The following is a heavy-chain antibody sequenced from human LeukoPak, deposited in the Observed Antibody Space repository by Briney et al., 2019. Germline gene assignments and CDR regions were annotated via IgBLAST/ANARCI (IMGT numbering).Heavy chain of an antibody. Sequence: SGPTLVKPTQTLTLTCTFSGFSLSTTGVGVGWIRQPPGKALEWLALIYWDDDKRYSQSLKSRLTITKDTSKNQVVLKMTNMDPVDTATYYCAHSGAAGNFDYWGQGTLVTVYS. CDR2: IYWDDDK. J-gene: IGHJ4*02. V-gene: IGHV2-5*02. CDR3: AHSGAAGNFDY. D-gene: IGHD6-13*01. CDR1: GFSLSTTGVG.